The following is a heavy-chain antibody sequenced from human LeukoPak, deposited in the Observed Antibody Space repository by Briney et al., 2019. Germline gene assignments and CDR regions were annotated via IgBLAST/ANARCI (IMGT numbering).Heavy chain of an antibody. Sequence: GGSLRLSCAASGFTVSSNYMSWVRQAPGKGLEWVSVIYSGGSTYYADSVKGRFTISRDSSKNTLYLQMNSLRAEDTAVYYCARDNRYRYGYFSHFDYWGQGTLVTVSS. CDR1: GFTVSSNY. D-gene: IGHD5-18*01. CDR2: IYSGGST. V-gene: IGHV3-53*01. J-gene: IGHJ4*02. CDR3: ARDNRYRYGYFSHFDY.